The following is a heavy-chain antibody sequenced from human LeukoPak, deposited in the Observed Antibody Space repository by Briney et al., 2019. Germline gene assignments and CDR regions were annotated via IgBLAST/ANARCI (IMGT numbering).Heavy chain of an antibody. CDR3: AKESYYYDSSGYPPDY. CDR2: ISGSGGST. Sequence: GGSLRLSCAASGFTFSSYAMSWVRQAPGKGLEWVSAISGSGGSTYYADSVKGRFTISRDNSENTLYLQMNSLRAEDTAVYYCAKESYYYDSSGYPPDYWGQGTLVTVSS. J-gene: IGHJ4*02. CDR1: GFTFSSYA. D-gene: IGHD3-22*01. V-gene: IGHV3-23*01.